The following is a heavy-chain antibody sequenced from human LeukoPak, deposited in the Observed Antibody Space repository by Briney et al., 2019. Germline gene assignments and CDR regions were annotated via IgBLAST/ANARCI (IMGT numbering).Heavy chain of an antibody. CDR1: GGSISSGGYY. D-gene: IGHD2-2*01. CDR3: ARAGQGYCSSASCFLSLDY. V-gene: IGHV4-30-2*01. Sequence: SETLSLTCTVSGGSISSGGYYWSWIRQPPGKGLEWIGYIYHSGSTYYNPSLKSRVTISVDRSKNQFSLKLSSVTAADTAVYYCARAGQGYCSSASCFLSLDYWGQGTLVTVSS. J-gene: IGHJ4*02. CDR2: IYHSGST.